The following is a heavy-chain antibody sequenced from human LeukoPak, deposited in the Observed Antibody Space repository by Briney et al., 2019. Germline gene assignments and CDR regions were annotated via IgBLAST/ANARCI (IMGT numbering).Heavy chain of an antibody. Sequence: SETLSLTCTVSGDSNSNYYWIWIRQPPGKGLELIGYISSSGSTNNSPSLKSRASISVDASRKRYFLDLKSVTAADTAVYFCARGRYYDFWSGSYTGGYYYMDVWGKGTTVIVS. CDR1: GDSNSNYY. D-gene: IGHD3-3*01. V-gene: IGHV4-59*01. CDR3: ARGRYYDFWSGSYTGGYYYMDV. CDR2: ISSSGST. J-gene: IGHJ6*03.